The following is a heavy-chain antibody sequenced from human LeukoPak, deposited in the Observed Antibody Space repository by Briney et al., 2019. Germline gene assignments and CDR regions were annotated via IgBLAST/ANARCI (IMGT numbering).Heavy chain of an antibody. V-gene: IGHV3-48*04. CDR2: ISSSGTTI. CDR3: ARDRGFSYGIDF. CDR1: GFTFSSYS. D-gene: IGHD5-18*01. J-gene: IGHJ4*02. Sequence: PGGSLRLSCAASGFTFSSYSMNWVRQAPGKGLEWVSYISSSGTTIYYADSVKGRFTISRDNAKKSLFLQVSSLRGEDTAVYYCARDRGFSYGIDFWGQGTLVTVSS.